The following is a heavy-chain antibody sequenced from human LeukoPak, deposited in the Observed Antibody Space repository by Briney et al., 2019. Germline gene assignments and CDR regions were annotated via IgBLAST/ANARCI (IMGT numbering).Heavy chain of an antibody. J-gene: IGHJ4*02. CDR1: GFTFSSYS. V-gene: IGHV3-21*01. CDR3: ARPYGSGSYYMDY. Sequence: KPGGSLRLSCAASGFTFSSYSMNWVRQAPGKGLEWVSSISSSSSYIYYADSVKGRFTISRDNAKNSLYLQMNSLRAEDTAVYYCARPYGSGSYYMDYWGQGTPVTVSS. D-gene: IGHD3-10*01. CDR2: ISSSSSYI.